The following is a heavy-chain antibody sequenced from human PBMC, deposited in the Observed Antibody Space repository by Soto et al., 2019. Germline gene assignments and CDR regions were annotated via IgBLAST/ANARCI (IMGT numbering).Heavy chain of an antibody. Sequence: GGSLRLSCAASGFNLSGSYLTWVRRAPGKGLEWVSVIYSGGNAYYTDSVKGRFTISRDDSKNTLSLQMNSLRDEDTAVYYCARGVTPDLWGRGTLVTVSS. CDR3: ARGVTPDL. CDR2: IYSGGNA. CDR1: GFNLSGSY. J-gene: IGHJ2*01. V-gene: IGHV3-53*01. D-gene: IGHD4-4*01.